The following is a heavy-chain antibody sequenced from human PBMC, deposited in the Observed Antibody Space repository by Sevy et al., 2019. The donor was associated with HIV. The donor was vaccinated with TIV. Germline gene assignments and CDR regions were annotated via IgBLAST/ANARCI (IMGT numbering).Heavy chain of an antibody. J-gene: IGHJ4*02. CDR1: GYTFTGYY. D-gene: IGHD3-22*01. V-gene: IGHV1-2*02. CDR3: TRGPSGFSGSDLAY. CDR2: INPNSGGT. Sequence: ASVKVSCKASGYTFTGYYMHWVRQAPGLGLEWMGWINPNSGGTMYAQKFQGRVTMTRDTSISTAYMELSRLKSDDTAVYYCTRGPSGFSGSDLAYWGQGTLVTVSS.